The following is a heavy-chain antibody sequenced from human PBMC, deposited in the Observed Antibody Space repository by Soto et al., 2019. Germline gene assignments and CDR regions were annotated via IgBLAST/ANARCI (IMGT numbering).Heavy chain of an antibody. CDR1: GFSLSTSGVG. CDR3: AHSPWTGTTAYFDY. D-gene: IGHD1-1*01. Sequence: QITLEESGPTRVKPTQSLALTCTFSGFSLSTSGVGVGWVRQPPGKALEWLALIYWDDDKRYSPSLQSRLTITKDTSHNHVVLIMIHMDPSDTATYYCAHSPWTGTTAYFDYWGQGTLVTVS. V-gene: IGHV2-5*02. J-gene: IGHJ4*02. CDR2: IYWDDDK.